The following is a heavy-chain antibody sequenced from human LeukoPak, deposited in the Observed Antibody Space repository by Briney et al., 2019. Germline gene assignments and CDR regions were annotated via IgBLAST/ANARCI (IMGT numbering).Heavy chain of an antibody. D-gene: IGHD3-10*01. CDR3: ARDSGRFDVFDI. J-gene: IGHJ3*02. CDR2: IYSDGRT. CDR1: GFTVSTNY. V-gene: IGHV3-53*01. Sequence: PGGSLRLSCAASGFTVSTNYMSWVRQAPGKGLEWVSVIYSDGRTYYADSVKGRFTISRDSSKNTLYLQMNSLRAEDTAVYYCARDSGRFDVFDIWGQGTMVTVSS.